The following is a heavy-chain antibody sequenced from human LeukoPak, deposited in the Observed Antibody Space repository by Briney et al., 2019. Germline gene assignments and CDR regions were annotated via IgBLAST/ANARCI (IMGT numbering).Heavy chain of an antibody. Sequence: GRSLRLSCAASGFTFSSYAMHWVRQAPGKGLEWVAVISYDGSNKYYADSVKGRFTISRDNSKNTLYLQMNSLRAEDTAVYYCARDGSFASAAPDYWGQGTLVTVSS. CDR2: ISYDGSNK. V-gene: IGHV3-30*04. CDR1: GFTFSSYA. CDR3: ARDGSFASAAPDY. D-gene: IGHD2-2*01. J-gene: IGHJ4*02.